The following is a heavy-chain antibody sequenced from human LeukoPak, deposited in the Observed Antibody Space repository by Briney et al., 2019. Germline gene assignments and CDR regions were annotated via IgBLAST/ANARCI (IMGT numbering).Heavy chain of an antibody. D-gene: IGHD2-21*01. V-gene: IGHV3-30*04. CDR2: ISYDGSNK. J-gene: IGHJ4*02. Sequence: GGSLRLSCAASGFTFSSYAMHWVRQAPGKGLEWVAVISYDGSNKYYADSVKGRFTISRDNSKNALYLQMNSLRAEDTAVYFCAERGVVIRVILVGFHREAYYFDSWGQGALVTVSS. CDR3: AERGVVIRVILVGFHREAYYFDS. CDR1: GFTFSSYA.